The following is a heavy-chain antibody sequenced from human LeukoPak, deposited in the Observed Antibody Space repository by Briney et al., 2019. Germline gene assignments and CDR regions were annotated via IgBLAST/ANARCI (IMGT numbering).Heavy chain of an antibody. D-gene: IGHD1-26*01. Sequence: SEALSLTCAVYGGSFNDYYWTWIRQSPGKGLEWIGEINHTGRTNYNPSLKSRVTISVDTSKNQFSLNLNSVTAADTGVYYCARLSRYSGSSVSYWGQGTLVTVSS. J-gene: IGHJ4*02. V-gene: IGHV4-34*01. CDR1: GGSFNDYY. CDR2: INHTGRT. CDR3: ARLSRYSGSSVSY.